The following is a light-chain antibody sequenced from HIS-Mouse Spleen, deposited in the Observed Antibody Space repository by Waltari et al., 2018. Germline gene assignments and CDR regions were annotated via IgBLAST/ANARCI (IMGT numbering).Light chain of an antibody. CDR2: EDR. J-gene: IGLJ2*01. V-gene: IGLV3-10*01. Sequence: SYELTQPPSVSVSPGRTARITRSGYALPKKYAYWYQQKSGQAPVLVIYEDRKRPSGIPERFSGSSSGTMATLTISGAQVEDEADHYCYSTDSSGNHRVFGGGTKLTVL. CDR1: ALPKKY. CDR3: YSTDSSGNHRV.